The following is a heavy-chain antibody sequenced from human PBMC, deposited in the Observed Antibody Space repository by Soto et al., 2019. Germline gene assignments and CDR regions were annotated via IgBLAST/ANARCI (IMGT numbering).Heavy chain of an antibody. V-gene: IGHV4-34*01. CDR1: GGSFIGYY. Sequence: SETLSLTCAVYGGSFIGYYWSWIRQPPWKGLEWIGEINHSGSTNYNPSLKSRVTISVDTSKNRFSLKLSSVTAADTAVYYCARGRPASGDYWGQGTLVTVSS. CDR3: ARGRPASGDY. J-gene: IGHJ4*02. CDR2: INHSGST. D-gene: IGHD3-10*01.